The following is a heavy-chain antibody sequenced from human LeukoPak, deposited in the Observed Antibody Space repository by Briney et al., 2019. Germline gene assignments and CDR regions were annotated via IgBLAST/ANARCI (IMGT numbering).Heavy chain of an antibody. J-gene: IGHJ6*03. D-gene: IGHD5-24*01. V-gene: IGHV4-59*11. CDR3: ARAGRWLRYYYYMDV. CDR1: GGSISSHY. Sequence: SETLSLTCTVSGGSISSHYWSWIRQPPGKGLEGIGYIYYSGSTNYNPSLKSRVTISVDTSKNQFSLKLSSVTAADTAVYYWARAGRWLRYYYYMDVWGKETTATVSS. CDR2: IYYSGST.